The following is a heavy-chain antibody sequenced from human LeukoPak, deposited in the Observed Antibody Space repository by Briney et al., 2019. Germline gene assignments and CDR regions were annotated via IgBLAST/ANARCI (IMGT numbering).Heavy chain of an antibody. CDR3: ARDSTRQVGATHYTLLPLDY. CDR2: ISSSSSYI. D-gene: IGHD1-26*01. CDR1: GFTFSSYS. Sequence: GGSLRLSCAASGFTFSSYSMNWVRQAPGKGLEWVSSISSSSSYIYYADSVKGRFTISRDNAKNSLYLQMNSLRAEDTAVYYCARDSTRQVGATHYTLLPLDYWGQGTLVTVSS. J-gene: IGHJ4*02. V-gene: IGHV3-21*01.